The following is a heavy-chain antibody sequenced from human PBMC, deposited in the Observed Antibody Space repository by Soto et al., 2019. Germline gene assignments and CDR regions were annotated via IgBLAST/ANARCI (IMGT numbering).Heavy chain of an antibody. V-gene: IGHV3-9*03. CDR3: VRSKGGYSYGPPFDY. CDR2: ISWNSGNI. D-gene: IGHD5-18*01. CDR1: GFTFDDYA. J-gene: IGHJ4*02. Sequence: EVQLEESGGALVQPGRSLRLSCAASGFTFDDYAMYWVRQVLGKGREWVSSISWNSGNIGYADSVKGRVTTSRDNAENSVYLQMNSLRPEDMALYYCVRSKGGYSYGPPFDYWGQGTLVPVST.